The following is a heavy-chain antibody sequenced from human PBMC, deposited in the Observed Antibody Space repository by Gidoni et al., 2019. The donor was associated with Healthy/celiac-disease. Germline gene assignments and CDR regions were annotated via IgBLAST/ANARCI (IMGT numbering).Heavy chain of an antibody. J-gene: IGHJ4*02. CDR1: GFTFSSYA. V-gene: IGHV3-23*01. Sequence: EVQLLESGGGLVQPGGSLRLSCAASGFTFSSYAMSWVRQAPGKGLEWVSAISGSGGSTYYADSVKGRFTISRDNSKNTLYLQMNSLRAEDTAVYYCAKAYGSGSLLPYYFDYWGQGTLVTVSS. D-gene: IGHD3-10*01. CDR3: AKAYGSGSLLPYYFDY. CDR2: ISGSGGST.